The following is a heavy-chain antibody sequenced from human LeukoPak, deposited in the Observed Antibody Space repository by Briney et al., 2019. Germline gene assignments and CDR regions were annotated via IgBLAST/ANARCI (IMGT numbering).Heavy chain of an antibody. CDR2: ISYDASNK. D-gene: IGHD3-22*01. Sequence: GGSLRLSCAASGFTFRSYAVHWVRQAPGKGLEWVAGISYDASNKYYADSVKGRFTISRDNSKNTLSLQMNSLRAEDTAVYYCARDPCDSSGYPMGYWGQGTLVTVSS. CDR1: GFTFRSYA. V-gene: IGHV3-30-3*01. CDR3: ARDPCDSSGYPMGY. J-gene: IGHJ4*02.